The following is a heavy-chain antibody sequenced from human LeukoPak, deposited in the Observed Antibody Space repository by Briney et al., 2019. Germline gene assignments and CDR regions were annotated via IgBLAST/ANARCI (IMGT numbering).Heavy chain of an antibody. Sequence: GESLKISCLGSGXRFTSYWIGWVRQMPGKGLEYMGIIYPGDSDTRYSPSFQGQVTISADKSISTAYLQWSSLQASDTAMYYCARLRPDYSGDYWGQGTLVTVSS. V-gene: IGHV5-51*01. CDR1: GXRFTSYW. J-gene: IGHJ4*02. D-gene: IGHD4-11*01. CDR2: IYPGDSDT. CDR3: ARLRPDYSGDY.